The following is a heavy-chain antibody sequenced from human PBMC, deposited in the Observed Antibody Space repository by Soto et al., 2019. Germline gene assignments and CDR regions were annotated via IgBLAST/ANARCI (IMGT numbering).Heavy chain of an antibody. V-gene: IGHV5-51*01. Sequence: PGESLKISCKGSGYSFTSYWIGWVRQMPGKGLEWMGIIYPGDSDTRYSPSFQGQVTISADKSIGTAYLQWSSLKASDTAMYYCARRIDCSGGSCYSGWFDPWGQGTLVTVSS. CDR1: GYSFTSYW. D-gene: IGHD2-15*01. CDR3: ARRIDCSGGSCYSGWFDP. J-gene: IGHJ5*02. CDR2: IYPGDSDT.